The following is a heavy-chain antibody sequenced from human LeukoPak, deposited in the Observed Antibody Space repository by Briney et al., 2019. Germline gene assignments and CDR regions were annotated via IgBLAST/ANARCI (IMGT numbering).Heavy chain of an antibody. CDR2: IRYDGSDK. D-gene: IGHD3-10*01. CDR3: ARDKGFGELLIWYFDL. J-gene: IGHJ2*01. CDR1: GFTFSSYG. V-gene: IGHV3-30*02. Sequence: GGSLRLSCAASGFTFSSYGIHWVRQAPVKGLEWVAFIRYDGSDKYFADIVKGRFTISRDNSKNTVYLQMNSLRVEDTAIYYCARDKGFGELLIWYFDLWGRGTLVTVSS.